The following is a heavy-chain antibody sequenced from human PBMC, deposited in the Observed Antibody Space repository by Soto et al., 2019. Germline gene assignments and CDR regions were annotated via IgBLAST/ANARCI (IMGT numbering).Heavy chain of an antibody. Sequence: GASVKVSCKASGYTFSDYYLHCVRQAPGQGLEWMGWINPNSGATNYAQRFQGRVTITRDTSITTVYMDLSRLGSDDTAFYFCARDPGPYGDYSYWGQGTLVTVSS. CDR2: INPNSGAT. V-gene: IGHV1-2*02. D-gene: IGHD4-17*01. J-gene: IGHJ4*02. CDR3: ARDPGPYGDYSY. CDR1: GYTFSDYY.